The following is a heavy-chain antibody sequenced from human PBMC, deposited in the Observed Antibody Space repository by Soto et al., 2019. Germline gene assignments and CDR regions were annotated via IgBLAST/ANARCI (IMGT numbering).Heavy chain of an antibody. J-gene: IGHJ6*02. V-gene: IGHV1-46*01. D-gene: IGHD6-6*01. CDR1: GGTFTSYY. CDR3: ASEYSSSSAYYGMDV. CDR2: INPSGGST. Sequence: ASVKVSCKASGGTFTSYYMHWVRQAPGQGLEWMGIINPSGGSTSYAQKFQGRVTMTRDTSTSTVYMELSSLRSEDTAVYYCASEYSSSSAYYGMDVWGQGTTVTVSS.